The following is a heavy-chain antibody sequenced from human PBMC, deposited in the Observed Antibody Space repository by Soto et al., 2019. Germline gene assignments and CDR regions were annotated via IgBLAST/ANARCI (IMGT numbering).Heavy chain of an antibody. J-gene: IGHJ4*02. D-gene: IGHD6-19*01. CDR3: ARDKGHSSGCDY. CDR2: IIPILGIA. CDR1: GGTFSSYT. Sequence: ASVKVSCKASGGTFSSYTISWVRQAPGQGLEWMGRIIPILGIANYAQKFQGRVTVTADKSTSTAYMELSSLRSEDTAVYYCARDKGHSSGCDYWGQGTLVTVS. V-gene: IGHV1-69*04.